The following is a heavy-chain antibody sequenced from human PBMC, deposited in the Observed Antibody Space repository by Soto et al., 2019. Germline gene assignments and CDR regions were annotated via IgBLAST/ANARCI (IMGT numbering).Heavy chain of an antibody. J-gene: IGHJ3*02. CDR1: GFTFSSYA. CDR3: AKGNSWSPALVLDI. D-gene: IGHD1-7*01. Sequence: PGGSLRLSCAASGFTFSSYAMNWVRQGPGKGLEWVSAISGSGGSTYYADSVKGRFTISRDSSKNTLYLQMNSLRAEDTAVYYCAKGNSWSPALVLDIWGQGTMVTVSS. CDR2: ISGSGGST. V-gene: IGHV3-23*01.